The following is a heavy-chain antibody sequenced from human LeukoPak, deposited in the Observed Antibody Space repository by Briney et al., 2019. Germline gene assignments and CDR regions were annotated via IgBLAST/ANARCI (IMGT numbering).Heavy chain of an antibody. J-gene: IGHJ6*03. D-gene: IGHD2-15*01. V-gene: IGHV3-23*01. CDR1: GFTFSSYD. Sequence: GGSLRLSCAASGFTFSSYDMTWVRQTPGKGLEWVALISRSGGTTYYADSVKGRFTISRDNSKNTLYLQMNSLRAEDTAEYYCAKRGGTEAFYYFYYMDVWGKGTTVTVSS. CDR2: ISRSGGTT. CDR3: AKRGGTEAFYYFYYMDV.